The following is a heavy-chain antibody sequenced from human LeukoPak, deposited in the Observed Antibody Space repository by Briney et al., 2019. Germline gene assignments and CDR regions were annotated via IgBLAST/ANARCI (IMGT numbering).Heavy chain of an antibody. V-gene: IGHV4-34*01. CDR3: ARGASLDWLQQFYYYYMDV. D-gene: IGHD3/OR15-3a*01. CDR1: GGSFSGYY. CDR2: INHSGGT. Sequence: SETLSLTCAVYGGSFSGYYWSWIRQPPGKGLEWIGEINHSGGTNYNPSLKSRVTISVDTSKNQFSLKLSSVTAADTALYYCARGASLDWLQQFYYYYMDVWGKGTTVTVSS. J-gene: IGHJ6*03.